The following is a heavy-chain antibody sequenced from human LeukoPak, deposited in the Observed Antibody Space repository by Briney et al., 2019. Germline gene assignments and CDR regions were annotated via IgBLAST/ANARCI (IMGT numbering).Heavy chain of an antibody. D-gene: IGHD6-6*01. CDR1: GDSVSSSSAS. J-gene: IGHJ6*02. V-gene: IGHV6-1*01. CDR2: TFYRSKWYS. Sequence: SRTLSLTCAISGDSVSSSSASWNWIRQSSSRGLEWLGRTFYRSKWYSEYAGSVRGRVTITADTSKNQFSLKLSSVTAADTAVYYCARLYSSSLTPYYYYGMDVWGQGTTVTVSS. CDR3: ARLYSSSLTPYYYYGMDV.